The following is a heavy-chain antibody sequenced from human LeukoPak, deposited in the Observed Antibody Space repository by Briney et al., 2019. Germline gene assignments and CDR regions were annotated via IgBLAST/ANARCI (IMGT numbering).Heavy chain of an antibody. Sequence: GGSLRLSCAASGFTFSDYYMSWIRQAPGKGLEWVSTISGSDGRTYYANSVKGRFTISRDNSKNTLYLQMNSLRAEDTAVYYCAKAPSPWELSDYWGQGTLVTVSS. V-gene: IGHV3-23*01. CDR2: ISGSDGRT. D-gene: IGHD1-26*01. J-gene: IGHJ4*02. CDR1: GFTFSDYY. CDR3: AKAPSPWELSDY.